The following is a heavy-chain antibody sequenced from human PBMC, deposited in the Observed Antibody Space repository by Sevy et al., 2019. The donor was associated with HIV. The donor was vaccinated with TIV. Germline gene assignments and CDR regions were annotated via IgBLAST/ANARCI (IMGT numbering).Heavy chain of an antibody. D-gene: IGHD3-10*01. CDR1: GFVFNNYN. Sequence: GGSLRLSCEASGFVFNNYNIHWVRQAPGKGLEWVAVIWYDGSKKYYADSVKGRFTISRDQNKSTVYLQMNSLRADDTALYYCVREHYYNSWNYYTSPLSYWGRGTLVTVSS. CDR3: VREHYYNSWNYYTSPLSY. J-gene: IGHJ4*02. V-gene: IGHV3-33*01. CDR2: IWYDGSKK.